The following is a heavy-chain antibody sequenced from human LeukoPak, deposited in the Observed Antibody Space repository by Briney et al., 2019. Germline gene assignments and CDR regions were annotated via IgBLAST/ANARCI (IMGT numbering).Heavy chain of an antibody. CDR2: ISAYNGNT. CDR1: GYTFTSYG. D-gene: IGHD2-2*02. Sequence: ASVKVSCKASGYTFTSYGISWVRQAPGQGLEWMGWISAYNGNTNYAQKLQGRVTMTTDTSTSTAYMELRSLRSDDSAVYYCARVLGEYCSSTSCYIRLDYYYYYYMDVWGKGTTVTVSS. CDR3: ARVLGEYCSSTSCYIRLDYYYYYYMDV. V-gene: IGHV1-18*01. J-gene: IGHJ6*03.